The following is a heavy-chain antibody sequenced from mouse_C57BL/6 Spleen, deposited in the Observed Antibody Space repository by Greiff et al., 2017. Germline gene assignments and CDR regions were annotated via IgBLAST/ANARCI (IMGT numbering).Heavy chain of an antibody. V-gene: IGHV3-8*01. J-gene: IGHJ2*01. CDR2: ISSSGST. CDR1: GYSITSDY. D-gene: IGHD2-3*01. Sequence: EVKLLESGPGLAKPSQTLSLTCSVTGYSITSDYWNWIRKFPGNKLEYIGYISSSGSTYYNQSHKRRTSITLDTSKNPEYLQLNSVTTEDTATYYCARSTYDGYLDYWGQGTTLTVSS. CDR3: ARSTYDGYLDY.